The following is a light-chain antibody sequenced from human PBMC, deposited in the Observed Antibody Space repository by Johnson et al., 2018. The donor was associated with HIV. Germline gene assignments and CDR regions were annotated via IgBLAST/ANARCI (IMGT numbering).Light chain of an antibody. Sequence: QSVLTQSPSVSAAPGQKVTISCSGSSSNIGNNFVSWYHQLPGTAPKLLIYENNKRPSGIPDRFSGSKSGTSATLGIAGLQTADEADYYCGAWHTSLSAGGVFGTGTKVTVL. V-gene: IGLV1-51*02. J-gene: IGLJ1*01. CDR2: ENN. CDR3: GAWHTSLSAGGV. CDR1: SSNIGNNF.